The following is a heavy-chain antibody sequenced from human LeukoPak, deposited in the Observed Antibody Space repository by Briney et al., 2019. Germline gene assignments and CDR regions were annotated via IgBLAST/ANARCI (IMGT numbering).Heavy chain of an antibody. CDR2: IYYSGST. J-gene: IGHJ3*02. V-gene: IGHV4-39*01. CDR3: ARGEGQEKVTGAFDI. CDR1: GGSISSSSYY. D-gene: IGHD3-16*01. Sequence: SETLSLTCTVSGGSISSSSYYWGWIRQPPGKGLEWIGSIYYSGSTYYNPSLKSRVTISVDTSKNQFSLKLSSVTAADTAVYYCARGEGQEKVTGAFDIWGQGTMVTVSS.